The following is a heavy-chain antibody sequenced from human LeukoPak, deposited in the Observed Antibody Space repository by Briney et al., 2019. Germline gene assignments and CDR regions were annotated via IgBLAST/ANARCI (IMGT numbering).Heavy chain of an antibody. CDR2: ISGSGGST. D-gene: IGHD3-3*01. CDR3: AKPPYDFWSGYRFDY. V-gene: IGHV3-23*01. CDR1: GFTFRSYA. Sequence: AGGSLRLSCAASGFTFRSYAMSWVRQAPGKGLEWVSAISGSGGSTYYADSVKGRFTISRDNSKNTLYLQMNSLRAEDTAVYYCAKPPYDFWSGYRFDYWGQGTLVTVSS. J-gene: IGHJ4*02.